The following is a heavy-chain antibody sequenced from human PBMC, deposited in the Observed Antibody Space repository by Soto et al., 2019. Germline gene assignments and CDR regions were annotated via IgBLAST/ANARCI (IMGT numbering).Heavy chain of an antibody. CDR2: ISAYNGNT. CDR1: GYTFTSYG. J-gene: IGHJ4*02. CDR3: ARDYFGGDILTGYYIYPFDY. V-gene: IGHV1-18*01. D-gene: IGHD3-9*01. Sequence: ASVKVSCKASGYTFTSYGISWVRQAPGQGLEWMGWISAYNGNTNYAQKLQGRVTMTTDTSTSTAYMELRSLRSDDTAVYYCARDYFGGDILTGYYIYPFDYWGQGTLVTVSS.